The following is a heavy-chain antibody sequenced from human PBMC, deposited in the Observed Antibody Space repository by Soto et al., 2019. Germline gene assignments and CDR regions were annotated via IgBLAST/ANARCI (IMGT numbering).Heavy chain of an antibody. CDR3: ARSRDGYNLNPIDQ. J-gene: IGHJ4*02. CDR2: FFYTGST. D-gene: IGHD5-12*01. CDR1: TGSTNSFY. V-gene: IGHV4-59*01. Sequence: QVQLQVSGPGLVKPSATLSLSCTVSTGSTNSFYWSWIRQRPGKGLEWIGYFFYTGSTNHNPSLKSRVTISLDMSSSQFSLSLSSVTAADTAMYYCARSRDGYNLNPIDQWGQGLLVTVSS.